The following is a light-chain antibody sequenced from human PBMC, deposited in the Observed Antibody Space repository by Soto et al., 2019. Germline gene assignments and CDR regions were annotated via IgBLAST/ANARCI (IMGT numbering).Light chain of an antibody. CDR2: DAS. Sequence: ILMTCTYSTLSASVGDRVTITCRASRSVSSGLAWYQQKPGKSPKLLIYDASSLESGDPSRFSGRGSGKEFTLTISSLPEDDSATYYCQQYNSYWTSGQGTKVDIK. J-gene: IGKJ1*01. CDR3: QQYNSYWT. V-gene: IGKV1-5*01. CDR1: RSVSSG.